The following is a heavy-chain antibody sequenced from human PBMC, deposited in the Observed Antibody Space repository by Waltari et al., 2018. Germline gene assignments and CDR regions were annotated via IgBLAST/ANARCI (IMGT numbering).Heavy chain of an antibody. CDR1: GYTFSNYH. Sequence: EVQLVQSGGGVVRPWESLRLSFAASGYTFSNYHMNWVRQAPGKGLEWVPHISRSSDMILYAASVRGGFTISRDNVKNVLYLQMDSLRVDDTAVYYCVREASGFDPWGQGTLVTVSS. J-gene: IGHJ5*02. CDR2: ISRSSDMI. V-gene: IGHV3-48*01. D-gene: IGHD3-10*01. CDR3: VREASGFDP.